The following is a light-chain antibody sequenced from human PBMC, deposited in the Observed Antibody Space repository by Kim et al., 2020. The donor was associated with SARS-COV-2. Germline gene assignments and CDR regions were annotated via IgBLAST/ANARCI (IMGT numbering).Light chain of an antibody. CDR3: LQYNNWPYT. J-gene: IGKJ2*01. CDR1: QSVTSK. CDR2: GAS. Sequence: EVVMTQSPATLSVSPGERASLSCRASQSVTSKLAWYQQKPGQAPWLLFHGASTRATGVPARFSGSGSGTEFTLTISSLRSEDIAIYFCLQYNNWPYTFGQGTKLEIK. V-gene: IGKV3-15*01.